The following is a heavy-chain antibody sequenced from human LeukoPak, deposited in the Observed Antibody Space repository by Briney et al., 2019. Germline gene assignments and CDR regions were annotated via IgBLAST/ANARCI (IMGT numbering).Heavy chain of an antibody. J-gene: IGHJ4*02. V-gene: IGHV3-48*01. Sequence: GGSLRLSCAASGFTFSSYSMNWVRQAPGKGLEWLSYISSSSTIYYAESVKGRFTISRDNAKNSLYLQMNSLRAEDTALYYCARGDTAMEYWGQGTLVTVSS. D-gene: IGHD5-18*01. CDR2: ISSSSTI. CDR1: GFTFSSYS. CDR3: ARGDTAMEY.